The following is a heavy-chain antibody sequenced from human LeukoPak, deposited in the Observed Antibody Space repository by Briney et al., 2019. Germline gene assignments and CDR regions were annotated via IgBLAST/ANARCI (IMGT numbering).Heavy chain of an antibody. CDR3: AKDRELGKGVRYFDY. D-gene: IGHD7-27*01. Sequence: GGSLRLSCAASGFPFSSYAMSWVRQAPWKGLEWVPAISGSGGSTYYADSVKGRFTISRDNSKNTLYLQMNSLRAEDTAVYYCAKDRELGKGVRYFDYWGQGTLVTVSS. CDR1: GFPFSSYA. CDR2: ISGSGGST. V-gene: IGHV3-23*01. J-gene: IGHJ4*02.